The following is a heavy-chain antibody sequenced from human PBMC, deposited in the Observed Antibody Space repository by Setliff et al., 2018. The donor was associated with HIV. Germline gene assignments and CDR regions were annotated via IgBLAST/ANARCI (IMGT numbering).Heavy chain of an antibody. J-gene: IGHJ4*02. CDR3: ARGPPGSSIGWYVGY. CDR1: GGSVSDTSYY. Sequence: PSETLSLTCTVSGGSVSDTSYYWGWIRQPPGKGLEWLANVYYSGSTNYNPSLKSRVIISVDTSKNQFSLRLSSVIAADTAVYYCARGPPGSSIGWYVGYWGQGTLVTVSS. V-gene: IGHV4-39*07. D-gene: IGHD6-19*01. CDR2: VYYSGST.